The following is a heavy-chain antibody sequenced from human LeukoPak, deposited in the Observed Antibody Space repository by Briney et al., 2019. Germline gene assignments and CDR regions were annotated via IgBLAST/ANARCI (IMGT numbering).Heavy chain of an antibody. CDR3: ARRQDYYDSSRGWFDP. CDR1: GYSFSNYW. Sequence: GESLKISCKASGYSFSNYWIGWVRQMPGKGLEWMGIIHPGDSDTRYSPSFQGQVTISADKSISTAYLQWSSLKASDTAMYYCARRQDYYDSSRGWFDPWGQGTLVTVSS. J-gene: IGHJ5*02. D-gene: IGHD3-22*01. CDR2: IHPGDSDT. V-gene: IGHV5-51*01.